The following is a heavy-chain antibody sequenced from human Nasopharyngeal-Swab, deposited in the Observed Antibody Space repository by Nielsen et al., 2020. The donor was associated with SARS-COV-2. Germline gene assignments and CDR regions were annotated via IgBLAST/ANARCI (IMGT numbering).Heavy chain of an antibody. V-gene: IGHV3-21*01. Sequence: GESLKISCAASGFTFSSYSMNWVRQAPGKGLELVPSISSSSSYIYYADSVKGRFTISRDNAKNSLYLQMNSLRAEDTAVYYCARDYDSSDAFDIWGQGTMVTVSS. CDR2: ISSSSSYI. CDR1: GFTFSSYS. D-gene: IGHD3-3*01. CDR3: ARDYDSSDAFDI. J-gene: IGHJ3*02.